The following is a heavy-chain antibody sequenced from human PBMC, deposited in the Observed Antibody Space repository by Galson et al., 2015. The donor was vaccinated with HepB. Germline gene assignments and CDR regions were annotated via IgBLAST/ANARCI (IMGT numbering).Heavy chain of an antibody. D-gene: IGHD3-22*01. CDR2: TYYRSKWYN. Sequence: CAISGDSVSSNSAAWNWIRQSPSRGLEWLGRTYYRSKWYNDYAVSVKSRITINPDTSKNQFSLQLNSVTPEDTAVYYCARGQNYYDSSGYYFIPVGAFDIRGQGTMVTVSS. CDR1: GDSVSSNSAA. V-gene: IGHV6-1*01. CDR3: ARGQNYYDSSGYYFIPVGAFDI. J-gene: IGHJ3*02.